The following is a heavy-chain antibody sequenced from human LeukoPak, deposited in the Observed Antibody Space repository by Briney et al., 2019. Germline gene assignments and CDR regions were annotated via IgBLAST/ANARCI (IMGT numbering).Heavy chain of an antibody. D-gene: IGHD1-14*01. CDR2: IRYDGSDQ. V-gene: IGHV3-30*02. CDR1: GFTFKAYV. CDR3: VKDPIWYTSKSYYFEY. Sequence: GGSLRLSCTASGFTFKAYVIHWVRQAPGKGLEWVALIRYDGSDQDYADSVKGRFNISRDNSENTVYLQMNSLRRDDTAVYYCVKDPIWYTSKSYYFEYWGQGAQVTVSS. J-gene: IGHJ4*02.